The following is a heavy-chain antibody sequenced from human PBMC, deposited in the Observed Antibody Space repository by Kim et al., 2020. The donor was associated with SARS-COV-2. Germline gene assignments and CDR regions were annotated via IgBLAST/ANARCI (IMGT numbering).Heavy chain of an antibody. V-gene: IGHV4-38-2*02. Sequence: SETLSLTCTVSGYSISSGYYWGWIRQPPGKGLEWIGSIYHSGSTYYNPSLKSRVTISVDTSKNQFSLKLSSVTAADTAVYYCAGRRITMIVVGAFDIWGQGTMVTVSS. CDR1: GYSISSGYY. CDR2: IYHSGST. D-gene: IGHD3-22*01. CDR3: AGRRITMIVVGAFDI. J-gene: IGHJ3*02.